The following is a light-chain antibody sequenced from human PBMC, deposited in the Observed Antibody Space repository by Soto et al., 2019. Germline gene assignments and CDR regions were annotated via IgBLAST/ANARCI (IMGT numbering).Light chain of an antibody. V-gene: IGKV3-11*01. CDR3: QHRGKWPRT. CDR2: DAS. Sequence: EIVLTQSPATLSLSPGERATLSCRASQSVSSYLAWYQHKPGQAPRLLIYDASNRATDIPARFSGSGSGTDFTLTISSLESEDFAVYYCQHRGKWPRTFGQGTKLEI. CDR1: QSVSSY. J-gene: IGKJ2*01.